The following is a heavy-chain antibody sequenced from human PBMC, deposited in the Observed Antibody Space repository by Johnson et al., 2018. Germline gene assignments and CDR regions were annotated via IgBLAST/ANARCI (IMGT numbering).Heavy chain of an antibody. J-gene: IGHJ1*01. Sequence: QLVQSGGGLVQPGRSLRLSCAASGFTFDDYAMHWVRQAPGTGLAWVSGINWNSGSIGHADSVKGRFTISRDNAKNSLYLQMNSLRAEDTALYYCTKPPVGWLGEGAEYFQHWGQGTLVTVSS. CDR2: INWNSGSI. D-gene: IGHD3-10*01. CDR1: GFTFDDYA. CDR3: TKPPVGWLGEGAEYFQH. V-gene: IGHV3-9*01.